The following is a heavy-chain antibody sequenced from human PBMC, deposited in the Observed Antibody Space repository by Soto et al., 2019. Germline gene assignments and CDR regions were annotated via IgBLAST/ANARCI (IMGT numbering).Heavy chain of an antibody. D-gene: IGHD2-15*01. CDR2: INHSGST. CDR1: GGSFIGYY. V-gene: IGHV4-34*01. J-gene: IGHJ6*02. Sequence: PSETLSLTCAVYGGSFIGYYWSWIRQPPGKGLEWIGEINHSGSTNYNPSLKSRVTISVDTSKNQFSLKLSSVTAADTAVYYCARRPAVVTYYYYGMDVWGQGTTVTVSS. CDR3: ARRPAVVTYYYYGMDV.